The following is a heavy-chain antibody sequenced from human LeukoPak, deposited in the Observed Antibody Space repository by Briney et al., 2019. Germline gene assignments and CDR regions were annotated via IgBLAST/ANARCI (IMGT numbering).Heavy chain of an antibody. CDR1: GFTFSSYE. D-gene: IGHD3-10*01. V-gene: IGHV3-23*01. Sequence: SGGSLRLSCAASGFTFSSYEMDWVRQVPGKGLEWVSTTTNSGISTYYADSVKGRFTISRDNSKNTLFLQMNSLRADDTAVFYCAKVPYSDYGSGRPPFMDVWGQGTTVAVSS. CDR2: TTNSGIST. J-gene: IGHJ6*02. CDR3: AKVPYSDYGSGRPPFMDV.